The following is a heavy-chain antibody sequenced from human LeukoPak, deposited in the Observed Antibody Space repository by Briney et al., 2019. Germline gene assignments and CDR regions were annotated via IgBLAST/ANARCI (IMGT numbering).Heavy chain of an antibody. Sequence: GGSLRLSCAASGFTFSNFWMSWVRQAPGRGLEWVASIKEDGSEKYYVDSVKGRFTISRDNAKDSLYLQISSLRAEDTAMYYCARFPTGFDYWGQGTLVTVSS. V-gene: IGHV3-7*05. J-gene: IGHJ4*02. CDR2: IKEDGSEK. CDR1: GFTFSNFW. CDR3: ARFPTGFDY. D-gene: IGHD4-17*01.